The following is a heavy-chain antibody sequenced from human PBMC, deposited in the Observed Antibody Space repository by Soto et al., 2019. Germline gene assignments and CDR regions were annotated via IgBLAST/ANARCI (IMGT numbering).Heavy chain of an antibody. CDR3: ARTTAWYYFDY. D-gene: IGHD2-8*02. J-gene: IGHJ4*02. CDR2: IYYSGST. CDR1: GGSISSYY. Sequence: SETLSLTCTVSGGSISSYYWSWIRQPPGKGLEWIGYIYYSGSTNYNPSLKSRVTISVDTSKNQFSLKLSSVTAADTAVYYCARTTAWYYFDYWGQGTLVTVSS. V-gene: IGHV4-59*01.